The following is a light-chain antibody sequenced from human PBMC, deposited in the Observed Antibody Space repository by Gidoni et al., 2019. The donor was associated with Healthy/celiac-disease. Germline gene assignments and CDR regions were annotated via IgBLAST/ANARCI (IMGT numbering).Light chain of an antibody. V-gene: IGKV3-11*01. CDR1: QSVSSY. Sequence: EIVLTQSPATLSLSPGERATLSCRASQSVSSYLAWYHQKPGQAPRLLIYDASNRATGIPARFSGSGSGTYFTLTISSLEPEDVAVYYCQQRSNWPPWTFGQGTKVEIK. J-gene: IGKJ1*01. CDR3: QQRSNWPPWT. CDR2: DAS.